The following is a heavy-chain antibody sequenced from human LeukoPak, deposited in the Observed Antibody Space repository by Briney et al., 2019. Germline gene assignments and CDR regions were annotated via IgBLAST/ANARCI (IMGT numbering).Heavy chain of an antibody. CDR1: GFSIRDYA. CDR2: FHAGGDTT. Sequence: GGSLRLSCAASGFSIRDYAMTWVRQAPGKGLEWISGFHAGGDTTYYADSVRGRFTISRDNSKNTLSLQMNSLRAEDTAVYYCAKGGVARHWGQGTLVTVSS. J-gene: IGHJ4*02. D-gene: IGHD3-3*01. CDR3: AKGGVARH. V-gene: IGHV3-23*01.